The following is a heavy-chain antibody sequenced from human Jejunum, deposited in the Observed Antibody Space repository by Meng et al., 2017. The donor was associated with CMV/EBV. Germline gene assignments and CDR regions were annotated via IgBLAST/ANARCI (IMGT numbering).Heavy chain of an antibody. V-gene: IGHV3-30*02. J-gene: IGHJ4*02. CDR2: IRYDGSNK. CDR1: GFTFSSYG. D-gene: IGHD3-22*01. CDR3: AKDPGGYSPYYFDY. Sequence: GFTFSSYGMHWVRQAPGKGLEWVAFIRYDGSNKYYADSVKGRFTISRDNSKNTLYLQMNSLRAEDTAVYSCAKDPGGYSPYYFDYWGQGTLVTVSS.